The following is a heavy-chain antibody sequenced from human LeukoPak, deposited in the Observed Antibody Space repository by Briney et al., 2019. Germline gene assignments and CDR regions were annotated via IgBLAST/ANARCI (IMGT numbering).Heavy chain of an antibody. J-gene: IGHJ4*02. V-gene: IGHV4-39*07. D-gene: IGHD3-10*01. CDR1: GGSINSNTYY. CDR3: ANIGFTYGSVDY. Sequence: PSETLSLTCTVSGGSINSNTYYWGWIRQPPGKGLDFIGHIFYTGNTYYNPSLKSRVTISQDATKNQFSLRLTAVTAADTAVYYCANIGFTYGSVDYWGQGTLVTVSP. CDR2: IFYTGNT.